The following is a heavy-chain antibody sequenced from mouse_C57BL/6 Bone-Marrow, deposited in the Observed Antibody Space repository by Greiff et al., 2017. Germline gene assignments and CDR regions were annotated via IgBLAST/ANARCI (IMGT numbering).Heavy chain of an antibody. D-gene: IGHD1-1*01. Sequence: EVKVEESGGGLVQPGGSMKLSCAASGFTFSDAWMDWVRQSPEKGLEWVAEIRNKANNHATYYAESVKGRFTISRDDSKSSVYLQMNSLRAEDTGIYYCTRGYYYGSRYAMDYWGQGTSVTVSS. CDR3: TRGYYYGSRYAMDY. J-gene: IGHJ4*01. CDR1: GFTFSDAW. V-gene: IGHV6-6*01. CDR2: IRNKANNHAT.